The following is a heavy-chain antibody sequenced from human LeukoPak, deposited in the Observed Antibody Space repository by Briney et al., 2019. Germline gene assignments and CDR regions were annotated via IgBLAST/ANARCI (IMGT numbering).Heavy chain of an antibody. CDR3: TTLRTV. Sequence: GGSLRLSCAASGFTFSDAWMHWVRQAPGNGLEWVGRIKPKAAGGTTESAAPVTGRFTISRDDSKKMVFLQMNSLTTEDTAVYYCTTLRTVWGQGTLVTVSS. V-gene: IGHV3-15*01. D-gene: IGHD3/OR15-3a*01. J-gene: IGHJ4*02. CDR2: IKPKAAGGTT. CDR1: GFTFSDAW.